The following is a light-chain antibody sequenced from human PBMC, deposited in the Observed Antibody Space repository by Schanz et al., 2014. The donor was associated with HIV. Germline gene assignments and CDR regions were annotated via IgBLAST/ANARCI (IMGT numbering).Light chain of an antibody. CDR2: DVS. CDR3: CSYSRVGTPHYV. Sequence: QSALTQPTSVSGSPGQSITISCTGTSSDVGYYNYVSWYQQHPGKAPKLMIYDVSNRPSGVSNRFSASKSGITASLTISGLQAEDEGDYYCCSYSRVGTPHYVFGTGTKLTVL. V-gene: IGLV2-14*03. CDR1: SSDVGYYNY. J-gene: IGLJ1*01.